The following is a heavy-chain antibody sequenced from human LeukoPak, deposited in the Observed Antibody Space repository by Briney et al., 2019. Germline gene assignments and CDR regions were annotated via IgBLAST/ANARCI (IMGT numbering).Heavy chain of an antibody. CDR2: INPSGGST. V-gene: IGHV1-46*01. Sequence: GASVKVSCKASGYTFTSYYMHWVRQAPGQGLEWMGIINPSGGSTSYAQKFQGRVTTTRDTSTSTVYMELSSLRSEDTAVYYCARGRSVGSSPYGPFDYWGQGTLVTVSS. J-gene: IGHJ4*02. CDR1: GYTFTSYY. D-gene: IGHD6-6*01. CDR3: ARGRSVGSSPYGPFDY.